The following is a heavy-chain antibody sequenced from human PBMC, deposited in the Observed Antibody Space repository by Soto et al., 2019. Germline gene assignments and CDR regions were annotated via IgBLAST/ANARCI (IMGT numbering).Heavy chain of an antibody. CDR3: ARGQDYYDSSGYFDY. CDR2: ISYDGSNK. J-gene: IGHJ4*02. CDR1: GFTFSSYA. V-gene: IGHV3-30-3*01. D-gene: IGHD3-22*01. Sequence: GGSLILSCAASGFTFSSYAMHWVRQAPGKGLEWVAVISYDGSNKYYADSVKGRFTISRDNSKNTLYLQMNSLRAEDTAVYYCARGQDYYDSSGYFDYWGQGTLVTVSS.